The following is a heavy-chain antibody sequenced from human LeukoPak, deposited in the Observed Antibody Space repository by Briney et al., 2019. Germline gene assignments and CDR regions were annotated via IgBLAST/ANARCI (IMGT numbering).Heavy chain of an antibody. CDR2: IYYSGNT. V-gene: IGHV4-59*12. J-gene: IGHJ5*02. Sequence: PSETLSLTCTVSGGSISNYYWSWIRQPPGKGLEWIGYIYYSGNTNYNPCLKSRVSISVDTSKNQFSLKLSSVTAADTAVYYCARTGDPGIAAAGKGWFDPWGQGTLVTVSS. CDR3: ARTGDPGIAAAGKGWFDP. D-gene: IGHD6-13*01. CDR1: GGSISNYY.